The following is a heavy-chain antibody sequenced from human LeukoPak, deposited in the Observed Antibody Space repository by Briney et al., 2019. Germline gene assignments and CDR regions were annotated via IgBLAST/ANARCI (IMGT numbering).Heavy chain of an antibody. CDR1: GFTFSDAW. D-gene: IGHD3-10*01. CDR2: IKSKTDGGTV. J-gene: IGHJ4*02. Sequence: GGSLRLSCAASGFTFSDAWMSWVRQAPGKGLEWVGRIKSKTDGGTVDYAAPVKGRFTISRDDSKNTVHLQMNSRKREDTAVYYCTSLAMIRGVMPFDYWGQGTLVTVSS. V-gene: IGHV3-15*01. CDR3: TSLAMIRGVMPFDY.